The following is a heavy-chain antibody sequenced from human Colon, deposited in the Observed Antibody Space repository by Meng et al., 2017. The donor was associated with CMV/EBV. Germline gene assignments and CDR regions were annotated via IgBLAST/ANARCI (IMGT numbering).Heavy chain of an antibody. J-gene: IGHJ4*02. V-gene: IGHV3-74*01. Sequence: TFSNHWMHWVRQAPGKGLVWVSRIKTDGSSTSYADSVKGRFTISRDNAKNTLYLQMDSLRDEDTAVYYCTRDFNRDTYGYTGYALDYWGRGTLVTVS. CDR1: TFSNHW. CDR2: IKTDGSST. D-gene: IGHD3-9*01. CDR3: TRDFNRDTYGYTGYALDY.